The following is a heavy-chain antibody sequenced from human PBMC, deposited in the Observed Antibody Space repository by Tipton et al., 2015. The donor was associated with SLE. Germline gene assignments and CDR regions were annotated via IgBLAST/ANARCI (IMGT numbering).Heavy chain of an antibody. V-gene: IGHV4-39*07. CDR1: GYSISSSSYS. J-gene: IGHJ6*02. Sequence: TLSLTCAVSGYSISSSSYSWAWIRQPPGKGLEWIGSLYYSGSTFYNPSLKSRVTISVDTSKNQFSLKLNSVTAADTAVYYCARGHTAMVGSLYYYGMDVRGQGTTVTVSS. CDR2: LYYSGST. CDR3: ARGHTAMVGSLYYYGMDV. D-gene: IGHD5-18*01.